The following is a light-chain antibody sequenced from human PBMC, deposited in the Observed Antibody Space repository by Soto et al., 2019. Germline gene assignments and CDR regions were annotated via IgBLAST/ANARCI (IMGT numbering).Light chain of an antibody. Sequence: QSVLTQPPSASGTPGQRVTISCSGSSSNIGSYTVNWYQQLPGTAPKLLIYSDNQRPSGVPDRFSGSKSGTSASLAISGLQSEDEADYYCAAWDESLNGLFGGGTKLT. CDR1: SSNIGSYT. CDR3: AAWDESLNGL. V-gene: IGLV1-44*01. CDR2: SDN. J-gene: IGLJ2*01.